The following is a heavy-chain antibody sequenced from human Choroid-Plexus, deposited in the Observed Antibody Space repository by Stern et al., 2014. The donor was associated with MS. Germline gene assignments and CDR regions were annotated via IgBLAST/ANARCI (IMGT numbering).Heavy chain of an antibody. CDR2: VSDDGSNK. D-gene: IGHD2/OR15-2a*01. V-gene: IGHV3-30*18. J-gene: IGHJ5*02. Sequence: VQLVESGGGVDQPGRPLRLSCVASGFTFGSCAMHWVRQAPGKGLEWMGGVSDDGSNKYYADSGKGLFAISRDNSQNTLYMQMSSLRPEDSAVYYCAKDRQYLTYFFDHWGQGSLVTVSS. CDR1: GFTFGSCA. CDR3: AKDRQYLTYFFDH.